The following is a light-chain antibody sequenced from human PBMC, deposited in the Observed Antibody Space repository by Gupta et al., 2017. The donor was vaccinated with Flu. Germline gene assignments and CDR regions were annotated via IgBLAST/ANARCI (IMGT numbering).Light chain of an antibody. CDR1: QSVSSD. CDR3: QQRSNRPLT. Sequence: QATLSLSPGERATRAGRASQSVSSDLVWYQQEPGQTPRLLIYDAANRAPGIPARCSGSGSGTDFTLNISSVEPEDGAVEYCQQRSNRPLTFGGGTKVEIK. CDR2: DAA. J-gene: IGKJ4*01. V-gene: IGKV3-11*01.